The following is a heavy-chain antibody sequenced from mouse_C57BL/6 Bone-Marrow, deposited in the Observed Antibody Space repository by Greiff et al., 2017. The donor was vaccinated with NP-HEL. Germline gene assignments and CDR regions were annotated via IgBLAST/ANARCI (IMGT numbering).Heavy chain of an antibody. CDR1: GYTFTSYW. V-gene: IGHV1-55*01. Sequence: VQLQQPGAELVKPGASVKMSCKASGYTFTSYWITWVKQRPGQGLEWIGDIYPGSGSTNYNEKFKSKATLTVDKSSSTAYMQLSSLTSEDSSVYYCARRYYRNYYYSFDYWGQGTSVTVSA. J-gene: IGHJ4*01. CDR3: ARRYYRNYYYSFDY. CDR2: IYPGSGST. D-gene: IGHD2-1*01.